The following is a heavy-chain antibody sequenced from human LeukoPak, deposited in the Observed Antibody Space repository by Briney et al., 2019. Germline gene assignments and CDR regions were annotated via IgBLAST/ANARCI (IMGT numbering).Heavy chain of an antibody. V-gene: IGHV3-21*04. D-gene: IGHD6-13*01. Sequence: GGSLRLSCAASGFPFSTYTMNWVRQAPGKGLEWVSSISSSSSYIYYADSMKGRLTISRDNSKNTLYLQMNSLRAEDTAIYYCVKDRSDNSSWYLGDYWGQGTLVAVSS. J-gene: IGHJ4*02. CDR2: ISSSSSYI. CDR3: VKDRSDNSSWYLGDY. CDR1: GFPFSTYT.